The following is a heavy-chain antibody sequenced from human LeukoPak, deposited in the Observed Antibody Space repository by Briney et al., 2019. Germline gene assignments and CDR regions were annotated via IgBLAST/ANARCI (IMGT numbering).Heavy chain of an antibody. CDR3: ITNGGGDSGYGNFDY. V-gene: IGHV3-9*01. CDR1: GFTFDDYA. D-gene: IGHD5-12*01. CDR2: ISWNSDNI. Sequence: GRSLRLSCAVPGFTFDDYAMHWVRQVPGKGLEWVSCISWNSDNIGYADSVKGRFTISRDNAKNSLYLQMNSLRAEDTALYYCITNGGGDSGYGNFDYWGQGTLVTVSS. J-gene: IGHJ4*02.